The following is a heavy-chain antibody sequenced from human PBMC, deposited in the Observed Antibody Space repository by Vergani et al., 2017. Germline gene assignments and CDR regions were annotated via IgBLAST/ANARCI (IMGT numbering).Heavy chain of an antibody. D-gene: IGHD2-8*01. CDR1: GYTFTSYY. Sequence: QVQLVQSGAEVKKPGASVKVSCKASGYTFTSYYMHWVRQAPGQGLEWMGLINPSGSSTSYAQKFQGRVTMTRDTSTSTVYMELSSLRSEDTAVYYCARDRLYDQNMILAFDYWGQGTLVTVSS. V-gene: IGHV1-46*01. J-gene: IGHJ4*02. CDR2: INPSGSST. CDR3: ARDRLYDQNMILAFDY.